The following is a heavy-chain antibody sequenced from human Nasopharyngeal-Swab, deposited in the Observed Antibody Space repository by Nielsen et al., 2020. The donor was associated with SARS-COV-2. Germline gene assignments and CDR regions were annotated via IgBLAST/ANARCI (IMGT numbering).Heavy chain of an antibody. D-gene: IGHD6-13*01. V-gene: IGHV3-11*06. CDR3: ARVGSSSWYFDY. Sequence: GESLKISCAASGFTFNDYYMSWIRQAPGKGLEWVAYISGSSSSTKYADSVKGRFTISRDNAKNSLYLQMNSLRAEDTAVYYCARVGSSSWYFDYWGQGTPVTVSS. CDR1: GFTFNDYY. CDR2: ISGSSSST. J-gene: IGHJ4*02.